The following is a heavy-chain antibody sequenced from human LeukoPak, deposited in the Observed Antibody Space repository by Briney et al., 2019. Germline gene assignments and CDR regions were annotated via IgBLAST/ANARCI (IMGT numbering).Heavy chain of an antibody. CDR3: AREVAVDGFDY. CDR1: GYTFTRYG. Sequence: GASVKVSCKASGYTFTRYGISWVRQAPGQGLEWMGWISAYNGNTNYAHKLQGRVTMTTDTSTSTAYMELRSLRSDDTAVYYCAREVAVDGFDYWGQGPLVTVSS. J-gene: IGHJ4*02. CDR2: ISAYNGNT. D-gene: IGHD6-19*01. V-gene: IGHV1-18*01.